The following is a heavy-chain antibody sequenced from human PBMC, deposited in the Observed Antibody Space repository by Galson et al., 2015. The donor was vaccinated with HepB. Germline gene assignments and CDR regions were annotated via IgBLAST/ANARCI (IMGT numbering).Heavy chain of an antibody. CDR2: IWYDGSNK. V-gene: IGHV3-33*01. Sequence: SLRLSCVASGFTFSSYGMHWVRQAPGKGLEWVAVIWYDGSNKYYADSVKGRFTISRDNSKNTLYLQMNSLRAEDTAVYYCARCITIFGVVTNVENFYGMDVWGQGTTVTVSS. CDR1: GFTFSSYG. CDR3: ARCITIFGVVTNVENFYGMDV. D-gene: IGHD3-3*01. J-gene: IGHJ6*02.